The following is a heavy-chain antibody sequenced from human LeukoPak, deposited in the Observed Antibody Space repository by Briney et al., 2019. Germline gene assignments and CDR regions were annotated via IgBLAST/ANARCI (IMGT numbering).Heavy chain of an antibody. D-gene: IGHD6-13*01. CDR3: AKDSGIAAAADY. Sequence: PGGSLRLSCAASGFTFSSYGMHWVRQAPGKGLEWVAVISYDGSNKYYADSVKGRFTISRDNSKNTLYLQMNSLRAEDTAVYYCAKDSGIAAAADYWGQGTLVTVSS. CDR1: GFTFSSYG. CDR2: ISYDGSNK. J-gene: IGHJ4*02. V-gene: IGHV3-30*18.